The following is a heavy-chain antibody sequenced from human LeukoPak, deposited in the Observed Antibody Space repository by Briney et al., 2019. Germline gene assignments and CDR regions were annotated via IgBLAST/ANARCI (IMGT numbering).Heavy chain of an antibody. CDR2: ISSSSSYI. Sequence: GGSLRLSCGASGFTFSSYSMNWVRQAPGKGLEWVSSISSSSSYIYYADSVKGRFTISRDNAKNSLYLQMNSLRAEDTAVYYCASRARDCSSTSCYDAWGQGTLVTVSS. V-gene: IGHV3-21*01. CDR1: GFTFSSYS. CDR3: ASRARDCSSTSCYDA. J-gene: IGHJ5*02. D-gene: IGHD2-2*01.